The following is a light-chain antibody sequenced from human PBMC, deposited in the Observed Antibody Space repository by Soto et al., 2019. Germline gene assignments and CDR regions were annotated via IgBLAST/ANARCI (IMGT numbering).Light chain of an antibody. CDR2: TAG. J-gene: IGLJ1*01. CDR1: SSNIGSNT. CDR3: SAWDNSLNGYV. Sequence: QAVVTQPLSVSASPGQRVTISCSGGSSNIGSNTVAWYQHLPGTAPPRLIFTAGQRPSGVPGRFSGSKSGTSASLAISGLQSEDEGDYYSSAWDNSLNGYVFGPGTKLTVL. V-gene: IGLV1-44*01.